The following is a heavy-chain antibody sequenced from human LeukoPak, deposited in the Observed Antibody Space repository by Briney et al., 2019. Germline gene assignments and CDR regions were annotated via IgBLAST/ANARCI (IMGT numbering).Heavy chain of an antibody. D-gene: IGHD2/OR15-2a*01. J-gene: IGHJ3*02. CDR1: GYTFTSYY. V-gene: IGHV1-46*01. CDR2: INPSGGST. Sequence: ASVKVSCKASGYTFTSYYMHWVRQAPGQGLEWMGIINPSGGSTSYAQKFQGRVTMTRDTSTSTVYMELSSLRSEDTAVYYCARVKTQYFKDDAFDIWGQGTMVTVSS. CDR3: ARVKTQYFKDDAFDI.